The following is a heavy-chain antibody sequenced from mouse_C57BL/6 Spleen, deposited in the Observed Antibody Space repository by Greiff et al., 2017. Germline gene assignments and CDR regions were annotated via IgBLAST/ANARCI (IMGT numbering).Heavy chain of an antibody. D-gene: IGHD3-2*02. CDR3: AGSRGSGSGFAY. J-gene: IGHJ3*01. CDR1: GYAFSSYW. CDR2: IYPGDGDT. Sequence: VQLQQSGAELVKPGASVKISCKASGYAFSSYWMHWVKQRPGQGLEWIGQIYPGDGDTNYNGKFKGKATLTADKSSSTAYMQLSSLTSEDAAVYFCAGSRGSGSGFAYWGQGTLVTVSA. V-gene: IGHV1-80*01.